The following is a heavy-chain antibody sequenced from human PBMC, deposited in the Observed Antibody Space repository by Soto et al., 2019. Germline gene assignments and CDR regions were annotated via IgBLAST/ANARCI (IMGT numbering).Heavy chain of an antibody. Sequence: SETLSLTCXVSGGSISSYYWSWIRQPPGKGLEWIGYIYYNGSTNYSPSLKSRVTISVDASKNQFSLRLSSVTAADTAVYYCTRGFGSSRLFDYWGQGTLVTVSS. V-gene: IGHV4-59*01. CDR3: TRGFGSSRLFDY. D-gene: IGHD6-6*01. CDR1: GGSISSYY. J-gene: IGHJ4*02. CDR2: IYYNGST.